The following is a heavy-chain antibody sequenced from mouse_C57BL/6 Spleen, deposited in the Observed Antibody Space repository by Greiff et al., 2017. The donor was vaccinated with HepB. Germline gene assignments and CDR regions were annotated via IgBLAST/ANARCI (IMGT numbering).Heavy chain of an antibody. CDR1: GFTFSSYA. V-gene: IGHV5-4*01. CDR2: ISDGGSYT. Sequence: EVQLVESGGGLVKPGGSLKLSCAASGFTFSSYAMSWVRQTPEKRLEWVATISDGGSYTYYPDNVKGRFTISRDNAKNNLYLQMSDLKSEDTAMYYCARGYGSSYGDFEVWGTGTTVTVSS. J-gene: IGHJ1*03. D-gene: IGHD1-1*01. CDR3: ARGYGSSYGDFEV.